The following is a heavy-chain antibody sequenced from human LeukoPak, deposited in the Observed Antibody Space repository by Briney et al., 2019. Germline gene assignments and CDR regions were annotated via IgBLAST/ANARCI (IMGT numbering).Heavy chain of an antibody. CDR3: ARVQSDDYGDYEDSY. D-gene: IGHD4-17*01. J-gene: IGHJ4*02. V-gene: IGHV1-69*01. CDR1: GGTFSSYA. Sequence: ASVKVSCKASGGTFSSYAISWVRQAPGQGLEWMGGIIPIFGTANYAQKFQGRVTITADESTGTAYMELSSLRSEDTAVYYCARVQSDDYGDYEDSYWGQGTLVTVSS. CDR2: IIPIFGTA.